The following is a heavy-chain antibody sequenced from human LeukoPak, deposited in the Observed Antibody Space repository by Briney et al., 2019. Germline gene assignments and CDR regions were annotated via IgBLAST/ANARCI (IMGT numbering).Heavy chain of an antibody. J-gene: IGHJ4*02. V-gene: IGHV4-34*01. CDR3: ARGPGDSSGYYYFDY. CDR2: ISHSGST. D-gene: IGHD3-22*01. CDR1: GGSFSGYY. Sequence: PSETLSLTCAVYGGSFSGYYWSWIRQPPGKGLEWIGEISHSGSTNYNPSLKSRVTISVDTSKNQFSLKLSSVTAADTAVYYCARGPGDSSGYYYFDYWGQGTLVTVSS.